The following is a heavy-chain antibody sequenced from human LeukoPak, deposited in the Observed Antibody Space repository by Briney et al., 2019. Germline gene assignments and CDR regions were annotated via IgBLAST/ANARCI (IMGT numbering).Heavy chain of an antibody. CDR2: IYSGGST. CDR3: AKDMDYGDYERAFDI. J-gene: IGHJ3*02. V-gene: IGHV3-53*01. D-gene: IGHD4-17*01. CDR1: GFTVSSNY. Sequence: PGGSLRLSCAASGFTVSSNYMSWVRQAPGKGLEWVSVIYSGGSTYYADSVKGRFTISRDNSKNTLYLQMNSLRAEDTAVYYCAKDMDYGDYERAFDIWGQGTMVTVSS.